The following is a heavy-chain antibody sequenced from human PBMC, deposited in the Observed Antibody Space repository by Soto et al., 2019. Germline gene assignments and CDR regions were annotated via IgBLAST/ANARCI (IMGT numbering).Heavy chain of an antibody. Sequence: PSQTLSLTCVISGDSVSSNSAAWNWIRQSPSRGLEWLGRTYYRSKWYNDYAVSVKSRITINPDTSKNQFSLQLNSVTPEDTAVYYCARDLYIYRSGWPHGSFDIWGQGTMVTVSS. CDR3: ARDLYIYRSGWPHGSFDI. D-gene: IGHD6-19*01. CDR2: TYYRSKWYN. V-gene: IGHV6-1*01. J-gene: IGHJ3*02. CDR1: GDSVSSNSAA.